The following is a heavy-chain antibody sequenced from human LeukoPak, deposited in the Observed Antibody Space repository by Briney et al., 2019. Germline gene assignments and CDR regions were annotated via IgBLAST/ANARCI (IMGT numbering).Heavy chain of an antibody. CDR3: ARDLKGGFDP. CDR1: GGSISSSSYY. Sequence: SETLSLTCTVSGGSISSSSYYWGWIRQPPGKGLEWIGSIYYSGSTNYNPSLKSRVTISVDTSKNQFSLKLSSVTAADTAVYYCARDLKGGFDPWGQGTLVTVSS. V-gene: IGHV4-39*07. J-gene: IGHJ5*02. D-gene: IGHD3-16*01. CDR2: IYYSGST.